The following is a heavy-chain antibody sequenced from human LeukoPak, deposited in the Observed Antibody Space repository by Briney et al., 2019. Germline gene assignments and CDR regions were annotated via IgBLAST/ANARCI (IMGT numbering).Heavy chain of an antibody. Sequence: ASVRVSCKASGYTFTNYGISWVRQAPGQGLEWVGWISAYNGNTNYAQKLQGRVIMTTDTSTSTAYMELRSLRSDDAAVYYCASSYCGGDCYPTDYWGQGTLVTVSS. V-gene: IGHV1-18*01. CDR2: ISAYNGNT. CDR3: ASSYCGGDCYPTDY. D-gene: IGHD2-21*01. CDR1: GYTFTNYG. J-gene: IGHJ4*02.